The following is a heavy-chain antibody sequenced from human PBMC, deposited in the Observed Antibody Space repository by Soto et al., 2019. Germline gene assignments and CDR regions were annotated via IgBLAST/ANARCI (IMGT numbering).Heavy chain of an antibody. Sequence: QVQLVQSGAEVKKPGSSVTVSCKASGGTFSSYTISWVRQAPGQGLEWMGGIIPIFGTANYAQKFQGRVTITADESTSTAYMELSSLRSEDTAVYYCARGNHRCLQLWYFALWGRGTLVTVSS. D-gene: IGHD1-1*01. CDR3: ARGNHRCLQLWYFAL. J-gene: IGHJ2*01. CDR2: IIPIFGTA. V-gene: IGHV1-69*12. CDR1: GGTFSSYT.